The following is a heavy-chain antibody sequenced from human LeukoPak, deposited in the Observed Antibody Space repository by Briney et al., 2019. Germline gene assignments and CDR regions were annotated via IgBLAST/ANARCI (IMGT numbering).Heavy chain of an antibody. CDR3: AADPFPAVAVYYYGMDV. CDR1: GFTFTSSA. J-gene: IGHJ6*02. CDR2: IVVGSGNT. Sequence: GASVKVSCKASGFTFTSSAMQWVRQARGQRLEWIGWIVVGSGNTNYTQKFQERVTVTRDMSTSTAYMELSSLRSEDTAVYYCAADPFPAVAVYYYGMDVWGQGTTVTVSS. D-gene: IGHD6-19*01. V-gene: IGHV1-58*02.